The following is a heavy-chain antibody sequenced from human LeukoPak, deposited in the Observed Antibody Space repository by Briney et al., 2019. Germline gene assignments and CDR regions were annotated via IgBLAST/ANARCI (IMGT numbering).Heavy chain of an antibody. J-gene: IGHJ4*02. D-gene: IGHD3-3*01. CDR3: ARAVGITPEGGHYFDY. V-gene: IGHV4-30-2*01. CDR2: IYHSGST. CDR1: GGSISSGGYY. Sequence: SETLSLTCTVSGGSISSGGYYWSWIRQPPGKGLEWIGDIYHSGSTYYNPSLKSPVTITIDRSQNQFSLKLCSVTAEDTAVYYCARAVGITPEGGHYFDYWGQGTLVTVSS.